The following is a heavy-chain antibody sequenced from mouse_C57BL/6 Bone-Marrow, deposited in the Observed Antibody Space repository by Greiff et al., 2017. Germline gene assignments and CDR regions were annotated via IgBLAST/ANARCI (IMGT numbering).Heavy chain of an antibody. CDR1: GFTFSDYG. CDR3: ARRTGGYWYLDF. J-gene: IGHJ1*03. CDR2: ISNLAYSI. V-gene: IGHV5-15*01. Sequence: EVQGVESGGGLVQPGGSLKLSCAASGFTFSDYGMAWVRQAPRQGPEWVAFISNLAYSIYYADTVTGRFTITRENAKNTPYLDMSSLRSEDTAMYYCARRTGGYWYLDFWGTGTTVTVSS.